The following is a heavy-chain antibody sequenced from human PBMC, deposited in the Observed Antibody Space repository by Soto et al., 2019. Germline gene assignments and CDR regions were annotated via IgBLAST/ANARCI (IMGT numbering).Heavy chain of an antibody. Sequence: EVHLVESGGGLVKPGGSLRLSCAASGLPFSKAWMSWVRQAPGKGLEWVGRIKNKRTTDYAAPVRDRFTILRDDSPXMVYLQMDSLKTEDTAVYYCTTDEADNGNDGDFDYWGQGTLVTVSS. D-gene: IGHD1-1*01. CDR1: GLPFSKAW. J-gene: IGHJ4*02. V-gene: IGHV3-15*01. CDR3: TTDEADNGNDGDFDY. CDR2: IKNKRTT.